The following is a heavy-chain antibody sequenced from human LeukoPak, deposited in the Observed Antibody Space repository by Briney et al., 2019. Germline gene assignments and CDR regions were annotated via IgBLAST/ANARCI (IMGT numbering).Heavy chain of an antibody. CDR1: GFTFSDYG. CDR2: VSADGSNK. Sequence: GGSLILSCEASGFTFSDYGMHWVRQAPGKGLEWVAVVSADGSNKQYADSVKGRFTISRDNSKNTLNLQLNSLRSEDTAVYYCAKGGVSDIGSWYGDYSDYWGQGTLVTVSS. CDR3: AKGGVSDIGSWYGDYSDY. J-gene: IGHJ4*02. D-gene: IGHD6-13*01. V-gene: IGHV3-30*18.